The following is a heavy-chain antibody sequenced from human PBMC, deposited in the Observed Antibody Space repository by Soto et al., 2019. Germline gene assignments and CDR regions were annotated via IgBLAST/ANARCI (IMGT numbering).Heavy chain of an antibody. CDR1: GFNFGNFG. Sequence: GGSRRLSCVASGFNFGNFGMHWGRQAPGKGLEWLTVIANDENIKRDPVRGRFASGRDNSKNTLYLHLTSLRAEDTAICYCARGLRGVLDYWGQGTLVTVSS. V-gene: IGHV3-33*01. J-gene: IGHJ4*02. D-gene: IGHD5-12*01. CDR2: IANDENIK. CDR3: ARGLRGVLDY.